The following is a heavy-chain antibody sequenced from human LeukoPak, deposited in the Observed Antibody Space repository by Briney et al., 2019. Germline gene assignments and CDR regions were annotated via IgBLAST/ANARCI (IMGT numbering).Heavy chain of an antibody. CDR2: INSDGSWT. J-gene: IGHJ4*02. D-gene: IGHD2/OR15-2a*01. CDR3: VSFYETY. Sequence: PGGSLRLSCVASGNYWMHWVRQVPGKGLVWVSHINSDGSWTSYADSVKGRFTISKDNAKNTVYLQKNSLRAEDTAVYYCVSFYETYWGRGTLVTVSS. V-gene: IGHV3-74*01. CDR1: GNYW.